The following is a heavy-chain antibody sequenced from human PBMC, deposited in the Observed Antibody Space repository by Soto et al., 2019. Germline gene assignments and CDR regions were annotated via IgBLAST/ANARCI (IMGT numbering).Heavy chain of an antibody. CDR2: ISSSSSYT. Sequence: PGGSLRLSCAASGFTFSDYYMSWIRQAPGKGLEWVSYISSSSSYTNYADSVKGRFTIPRDNAKNSLYLQMNSLRAEDTAVYYYARDSTMILAFDIWGQGTMVTXSS. V-gene: IGHV3-11*05. J-gene: IGHJ3*02. CDR1: GFTFSDYY. CDR3: ARDSTMILAFDI. D-gene: IGHD3-22*01.